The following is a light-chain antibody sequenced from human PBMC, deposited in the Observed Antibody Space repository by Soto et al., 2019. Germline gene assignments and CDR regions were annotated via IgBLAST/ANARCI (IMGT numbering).Light chain of an antibody. CDR1: RSINNY. CDR3: QQNYNTPLT. V-gene: IGKV1-39*01. Sequence: DIQMTQSPSSLSASVGDSVTITCRASRSINNYLNWYQQKPGKAPNLLIYAASSLQSGVPSRFSGSGSGTHFTLIISSLQPEDFATYYCQQNYNTPLTFGGGTKVEIK. CDR2: AAS. J-gene: IGKJ4*01.